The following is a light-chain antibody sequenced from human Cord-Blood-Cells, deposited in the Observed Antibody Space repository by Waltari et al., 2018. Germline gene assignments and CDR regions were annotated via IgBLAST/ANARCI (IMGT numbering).Light chain of an antibody. CDR1: KLGDKY. V-gene: IGLV3-1*01. CDR3: QAWDSSTAV. Sequence: SYELTQPPSVSVSPSQTASITCSGDKLGDKYACWYQQKPAQSPVLVIYQDSKRPSGIPERFSGSNSGNTATLTISGTQAMDEADYYCQAWDSSTAVFGGGTKLTVL. CDR2: QDS. J-gene: IGLJ3*02.